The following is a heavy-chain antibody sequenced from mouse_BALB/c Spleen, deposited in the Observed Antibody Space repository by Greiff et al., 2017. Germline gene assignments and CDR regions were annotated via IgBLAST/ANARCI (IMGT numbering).Heavy chain of an antibody. CDR3: ARDAIYYGNYGRFAY. Sequence: EVKVVESGGGLVQPGGSLRLSCATSGFTFSDFYMEWVRQPPGKRLEWIAASRNKANDYTTEYSASVKGRFIVSRDTSQSILYLQMNALRAEDTAIYYCARDAIYYGNYGRFAYWGQGTLVTVSA. V-gene: IGHV7-1*02. D-gene: IGHD2-1*01. J-gene: IGHJ3*01. CDR2: SRNKANDYTT. CDR1: GFTFSDFY.